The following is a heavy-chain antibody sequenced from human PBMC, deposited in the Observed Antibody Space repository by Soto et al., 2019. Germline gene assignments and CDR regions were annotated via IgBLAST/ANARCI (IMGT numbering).Heavy chain of an antibody. D-gene: IGHD4-4*01. CDR1: GVSFDDYV. Sequence: EAQLVESGGGLVQPGRSLRLSCAASGVSFDDYVMHWVRQAPGKGLEWVSGISWNSGRRDYADSVKGRFTISRDNAKNSLYLQMNSLRPEDTALYYCVRDIGGSTITTFFDYWGQGILVTVSS. J-gene: IGHJ4*02. CDR3: VRDIGGSTITTFFDY. CDR2: ISWNSGRR. V-gene: IGHV3-9*01.